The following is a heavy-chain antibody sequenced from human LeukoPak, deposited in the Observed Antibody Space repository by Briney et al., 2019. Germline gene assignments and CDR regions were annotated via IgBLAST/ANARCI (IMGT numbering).Heavy chain of an antibody. D-gene: IGHD1-26*01. V-gene: IGHV4-39*07. CDR2: IYYSGST. J-gene: IGHJ4*02. Sequence: SETLSLTCTVSGGSISSSSYYWGWIRQPPGKGLEWIGSIYYSGSTYYNPSLKSRVTISVDTSKNQFSLKLSSVTAVDTAVYYCARIDGHRGSYFDIDYWGQGTLVTVSS. CDR1: GGSISSSSYY. CDR3: ARIDGHRGSYFDIDY.